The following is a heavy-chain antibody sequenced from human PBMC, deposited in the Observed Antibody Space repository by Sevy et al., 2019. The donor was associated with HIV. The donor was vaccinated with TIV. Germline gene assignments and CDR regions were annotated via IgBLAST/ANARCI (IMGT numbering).Heavy chain of an antibody. CDR3: AKDMGAGNPDY. V-gene: IGHV3-43*01. J-gene: IGHJ4*02. CDR2: ISWDGGST. CDR1: GFTFDDYT. D-gene: IGHD1-26*01. Sequence: GGSLRLSCAASGFTFDDYTMHWVRQAPGKGLEWVSLISWDGGSTYYADSVRGRFTISRDNSKNSLYLQMNSLRTEDTALYYCAKDMGAGNPDYWGQGTLVTVSS.